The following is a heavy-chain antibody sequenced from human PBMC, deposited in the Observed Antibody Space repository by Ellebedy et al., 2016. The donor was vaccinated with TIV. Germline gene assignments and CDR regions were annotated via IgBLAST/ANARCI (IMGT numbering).Heavy chain of an antibody. CDR1: GFTFSIYA. CDR2: ISNDGRNK. J-gene: IGHJ3*02. D-gene: IGHD3-10*01. Sequence: PGGSLRLSCAASGFTFSIYAMHRVRQAPGKGLEWVAVISNDGRNKYYADSVKGRFTISRDNSQNTLSLQMNSLRVEDTAVYFCARDPMVRALIGGAFDIWGQGTMVTVSS. V-gene: IGHV3-30*04. CDR3: ARDPMVRALIGGAFDI.